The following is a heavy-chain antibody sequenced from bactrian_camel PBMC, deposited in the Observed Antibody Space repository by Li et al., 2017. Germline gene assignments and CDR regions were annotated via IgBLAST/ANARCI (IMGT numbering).Heavy chain of an antibody. CDR1: GFTFSRFH. J-gene: IGHJ4*01. V-gene: IGHV3S40*01. D-gene: IGHD1*01. CDR2: IRSGGGNT. Sequence: DVQLVESGGGLVQPGGSLRLSCAASGFTFSRFHMTWVRQAPGKGLEWVSVIRSGGGNTDYAASVEGRFTISRDNAKNTLYLQLNSLKAEDTAMYYCAALAWGFNYWGQGTQVTVS. CDR3: AALAWGFNY.